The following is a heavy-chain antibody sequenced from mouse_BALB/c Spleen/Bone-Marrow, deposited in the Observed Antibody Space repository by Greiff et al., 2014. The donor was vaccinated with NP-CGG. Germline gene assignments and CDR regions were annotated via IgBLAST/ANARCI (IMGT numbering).Heavy chain of an antibody. CDR3: ARQITTVDYAMDY. CDR1: GYTFTSYW. J-gene: IGHJ4*01. D-gene: IGHD1-1*01. V-gene: IGHV1-7*01. CDR2: INPSTCYT. Sequence: VQLQQSGAELAKPGASVKMSCKASGYTFTSYWMHWVKQRPGQGLEWIGYINPSTCYTEYNQKFKDKATLTADKSSSTAYMQLSSLTSEDSAVYYCARQITTVDYAMDYWGQGTSVTVSS.